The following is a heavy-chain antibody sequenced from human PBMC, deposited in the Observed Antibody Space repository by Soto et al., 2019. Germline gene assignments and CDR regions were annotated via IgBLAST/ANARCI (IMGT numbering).Heavy chain of an antibody. D-gene: IGHD6-19*01. V-gene: IGHV1-69*13. J-gene: IGHJ2*01. CDR1: GGTFSSYA. CDR2: IIPIFGTA. Sequence: ASVKVSCKASGGTFSSYAISWVRRAPGQGIEWMGGIIPIFGTANYAQKFQGRVTITADESTSTAYMELSSLRSEDTAVYYCVRSARIAVAAYYWYFDLWGRGTLVTVSS. CDR3: VRSARIAVAAYYWYFDL.